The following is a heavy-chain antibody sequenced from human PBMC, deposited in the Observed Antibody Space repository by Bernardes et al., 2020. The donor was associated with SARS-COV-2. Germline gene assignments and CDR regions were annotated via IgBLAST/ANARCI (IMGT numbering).Heavy chain of an antibody. V-gene: IGHV3-20*04. CDR2: INWYGGSA. CDR3: SKVTNLDDAFDI. CDR1: GFIFDDYG. J-gene: IGHJ3*02. Sequence: GGSLRLSCAASGFIFDDYGMSWVRQAPGKGLEWVSVINWYGGSAGYADSVKGRFTISRDNAKNSLYLQMNSLRAEDTALYYCSKVTNLDDAFDIWGQGTMVTVSS. D-gene: IGHD2-8*01.